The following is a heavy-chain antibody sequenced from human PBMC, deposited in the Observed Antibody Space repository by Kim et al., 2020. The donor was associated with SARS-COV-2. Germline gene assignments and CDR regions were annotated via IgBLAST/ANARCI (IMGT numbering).Heavy chain of an antibody. Sequence: ASVKVSCKASGYTFTGYYMHWVRQAPGQGLEWMGWINPNSGGTNYAQKFQGWVTMTRDTSISTAYMELSRLRSDDTAVYYCARDGCSGGSCYPNYYYYYGMDVWGQGTTVTVSS. V-gene: IGHV1-2*04. CDR2: INPNSGGT. D-gene: IGHD2-15*01. CDR1: GYTFTGYY. CDR3: ARDGCSGGSCYPNYYYYYGMDV. J-gene: IGHJ6*02.